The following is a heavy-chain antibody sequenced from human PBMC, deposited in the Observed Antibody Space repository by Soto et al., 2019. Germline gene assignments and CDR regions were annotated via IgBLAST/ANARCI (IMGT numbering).Heavy chain of an antibody. CDR2: ISGSGGST. Sequence: ESGGGLVQPGGSLRLSCAASGFTFSSYAMSWVRQAPGKGLEWVSAISGSGGSTYYADSVKGRFTISRDNSKNTLYLQMNSLRAEDTAVYYCAKARGLWFGELSFGDYWGQGTLVTVSS. CDR3: AKARGLWFGELSFGDY. D-gene: IGHD3-10*01. V-gene: IGHV3-23*01. J-gene: IGHJ4*02. CDR1: GFTFSSYA.